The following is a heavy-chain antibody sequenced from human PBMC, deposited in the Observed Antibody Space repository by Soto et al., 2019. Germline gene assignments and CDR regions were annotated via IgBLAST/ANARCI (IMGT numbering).Heavy chain of an antibody. CDR1: GFIFSNYG. CDR2: ISYADGSNK. V-gene: IGHV3-30*18. CDR3: AKDSRYYYDSGGPTDY. J-gene: IGHJ4*02. Sequence: QVQLVESGGGVVQPGRSLRLSCAASGFIFSNYGMHWVRQAPGNGLEWVAVISYADGSNKYYADSVKGRFTISRDNSKNTLYLQMNSLRAEDTAVYYCAKDSRYYYDSGGPTDYWGQGTLVTVSS. D-gene: IGHD3-22*01.